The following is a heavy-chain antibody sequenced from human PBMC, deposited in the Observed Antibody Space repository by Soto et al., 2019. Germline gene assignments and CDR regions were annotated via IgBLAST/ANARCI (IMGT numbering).Heavy chain of an antibody. Sequence: SETLSLTCTVSGGSISSYYWSWIRQPPGKGLEWIGYIYYSGSTNYNPSLKSRVTISVDTSKNQFPLKLSSVTAADTAVYYCARARSSSSNFRFDPWGQGTLVTVSS. D-gene: IGHD6-13*01. CDR2: IYYSGST. V-gene: IGHV4-59*01. CDR1: GGSISSYY. J-gene: IGHJ5*02. CDR3: ARARSSSSNFRFDP.